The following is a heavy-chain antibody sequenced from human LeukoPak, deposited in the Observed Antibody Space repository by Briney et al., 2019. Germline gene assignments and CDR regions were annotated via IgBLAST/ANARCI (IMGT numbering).Heavy chain of an antibody. CDR3: ARVWFLGEDY. D-gene: IGHD3-16*01. Sequence: PGRSLRLSCAASGFTFSSYAMHWVRQAPGKGLEWVSYISSSSSTIYYADSVKGRFTISRDNAKNSLYLQMNSLRDEDTAVYYCARVWFLGEDYWGQGTLVTVSS. CDR2: ISSSSSTI. J-gene: IGHJ4*02. V-gene: IGHV3-48*02. CDR1: GFTFSSYA.